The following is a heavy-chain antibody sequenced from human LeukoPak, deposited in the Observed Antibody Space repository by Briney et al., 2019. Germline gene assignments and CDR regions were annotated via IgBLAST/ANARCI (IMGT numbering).Heavy chain of an antibody. Sequence: SETLSLTCAVYGGSFSGYYWSWIRQPPGKGLEWIGEINHSGSTNYNPSLKSRVTISVDTSKNQFSLKLSSVTAADTAVYYCARGRRAAASVNFDYWGQGTLVTASS. CDR2: INHSGST. D-gene: IGHD6-13*01. J-gene: IGHJ4*02. CDR3: ARGRRAAASVNFDY. V-gene: IGHV4-34*01. CDR1: GGSFSGYY.